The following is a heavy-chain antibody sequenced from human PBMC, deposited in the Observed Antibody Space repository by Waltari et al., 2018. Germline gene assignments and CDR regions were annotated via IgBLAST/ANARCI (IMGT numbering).Heavy chain of an antibody. CDR3: ARDRGRGLYLDS. CDR2: VHHGGRP. J-gene: IGHJ4*02. Sequence: QLQLQESGPGLVKPSETLSLTCTISGDSRTTTDCWTWVRQPPGKGLEWIGQVHHGGRPNYSPSFASRVTMSLDTSTDQFSLKMTSATAADTAVYYCARDRGRGLYLDSWGPGILVSVSP. V-gene: IGHV4-4*02. CDR1: GDSRTTTDC. D-gene: IGHD2-15*01.